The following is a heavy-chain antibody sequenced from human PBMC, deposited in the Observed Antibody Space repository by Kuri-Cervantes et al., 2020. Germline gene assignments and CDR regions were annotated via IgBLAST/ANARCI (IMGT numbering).Heavy chain of an antibody. CDR2: INSDGSST. J-gene: IGHJ3*02. V-gene: IGHV3-74*01. D-gene: IGHD6-6*01. CDR3: ARDFPPHYSSSVPDAFDI. CDR1: GFTFSSYW. Sequence: GGSLRLSCAASGFTFSSYWMHWVRQAPGKGLVWVSRINSDGSSTSYADSVKGRFTISRDNAKNSLYLQMNSLRAEDTAVYYCARDFPPHYSSSVPDAFDIWGQGTMVTVSS.